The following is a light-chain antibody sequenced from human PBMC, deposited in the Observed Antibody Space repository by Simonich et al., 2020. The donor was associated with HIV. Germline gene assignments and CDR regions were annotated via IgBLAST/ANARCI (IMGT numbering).Light chain of an antibody. J-gene: IGLJ3*02. CDR3: AAWDDSLNGWV. CDR1: STNIGSKT. V-gene: IGLV1-44*01. Sequence: SVLTQPPSASGTPGQRVPLSCSGSSTNIGSKTVNWYQQLPGTAPKLLIYSNNPPPAGVPDRFSGSKSGTSASLAISGLQSEDEADYYCAAWDDSLNGWVFGGGTKLTVL. CDR2: SNN.